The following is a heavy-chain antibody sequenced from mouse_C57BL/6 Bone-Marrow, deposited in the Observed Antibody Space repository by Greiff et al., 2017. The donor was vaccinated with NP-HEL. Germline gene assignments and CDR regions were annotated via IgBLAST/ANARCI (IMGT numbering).Heavy chain of an antibody. V-gene: IGHV5-12*01. CDR2: ISNGGGST. J-gene: IGHJ3*01. CDR1: GFTFSDYY. Sequence: EVQLVESGGGLVQPGGSLKLSCAASGFTFSDYYMYWVRQTPEKRLEWVAYISNGGGSTYYPDTVKGRFTISRDNAKNTLYLQMSRLKSEDTAMYYCARPIYYYGSSLFAYWGQGTLVTVSA. D-gene: IGHD1-1*01. CDR3: ARPIYYYGSSLFAY.